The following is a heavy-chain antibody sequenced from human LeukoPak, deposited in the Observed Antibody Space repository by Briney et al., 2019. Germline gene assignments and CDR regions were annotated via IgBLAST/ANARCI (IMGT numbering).Heavy chain of an antibody. CDR3: AGDYGVEAVFDY. J-gene: IGHJ4*02. D-gene: IGHD2-15*01. Sequence: GASVKVSCKASGYTFTSYDINWVRQATGQGLEWMGWMNPNSGNTGYAQKFQGRVTMTRNTSISTAYMELSSLRSEDTAVYYCAGDYGVEAVFDYWGQGTLVTVSS. V-gene: IGHV1-8*01. CDR1: GYTFTSYD. CDR2: MNPNSGNT.